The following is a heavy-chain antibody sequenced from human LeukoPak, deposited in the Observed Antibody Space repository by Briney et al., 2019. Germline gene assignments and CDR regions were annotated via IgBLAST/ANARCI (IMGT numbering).Heavy chain of an antibody. Sequence: GGSLRLSCAASGFTVSSNYMSWVRQAPGKGLEWVSVIYSGGSTFYADSVKGRFTISRDNSKNTLYLQMNSLRAEDTAVYYCARRRVGTTFYYYYYMDVWGKGTTVTISS. CDR1: GFTVSSNY. V-gene: IGHV3-53*01. D-gene: IGHD1-26*01. CDR2: IYSGGST. CDR3: ARRRVGTTFYYYYYMDV. J-gene: IGHJ6*03.